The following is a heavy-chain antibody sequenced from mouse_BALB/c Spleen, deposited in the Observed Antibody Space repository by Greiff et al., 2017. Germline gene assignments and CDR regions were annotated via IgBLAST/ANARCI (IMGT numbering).Heavy chain of an antibody. J-gene: IGHJ2*01. CDR1: GFTFSSYA. CDR2: ISSGGST. D-gene: IGHD2-3*01. Sequence: EVKLMESGGGLVKPGGSLKLSCAASGFTFSSYAMSWVRQTPEKRLEWVASISSGGSTYYPDSVKRRFTISRDNASNILYLQMSSLRSEDTAMYYCARGDDAPGDYWGQGTTLTVSS. V-gene: IGHV5-6-5*01. CDR3: ARGDDAPGDY.